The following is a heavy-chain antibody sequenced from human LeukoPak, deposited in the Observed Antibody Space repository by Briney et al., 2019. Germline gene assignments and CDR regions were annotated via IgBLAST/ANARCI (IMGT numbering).Heavy chain of an antibody. D-gene: IGHD2-2*01. CDR2: ISAYNGNT. V-gene: IGHV1-18*01. CDR3: ARDLSRTHEGGAFDI. Sequence: ASVKVSCKASGYTFTSYGISWVRQAPGQGLEWMGWISAYNGNTNYAQKLQGRVTMTRDTSTSTVYMELSSLRSEDTAVYYCARDLSRTHEGGAFDIWGQGTMVTVSS. J-gene: IGHJ3*02. CDR1: GYTFTSYG.